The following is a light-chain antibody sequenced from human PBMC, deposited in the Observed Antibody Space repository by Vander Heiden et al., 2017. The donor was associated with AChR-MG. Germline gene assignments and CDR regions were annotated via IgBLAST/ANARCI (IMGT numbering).Light chain of an antibody. CDR2: WAS. CDR3: QQYYSTPFT. J-gene: IGKJ4*01. V-gene: IGKV4-1*01. Sequence: DIVLTQSPDSLAVSLGERATVNCKYSQTLLYSSNNKNYLAWYQQRPGQPPKLLIYWASTRESGVPDRFSGSGSGTDFTLTISSLQAEDVAVYYCQQYYSTPFTFGGGTKVEIK. CDR1: QTLLYSSNNKNY.